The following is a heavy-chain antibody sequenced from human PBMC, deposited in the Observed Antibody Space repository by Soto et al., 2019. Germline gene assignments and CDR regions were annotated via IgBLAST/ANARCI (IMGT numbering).Heavy chain of an antibody. CDR3: EPWIPGSVMIDFDY. J-gene: IGHJ4*02. V-gene: IGHV1-8*01. CDR1: GYNFNSYD. CDR2: RNPDSGNG. Sequence: ASVKVSCKASGYNFNSYDINWVRQAPGQGLEWMGWRNPDSGNGGYAQKFQGRVTMTWNTSISTAYMELSSLRSEDTAVYYCEPWIPGSVMIDFDYWGQGTRVTVSS. D-gene: IGHD3-22*01.